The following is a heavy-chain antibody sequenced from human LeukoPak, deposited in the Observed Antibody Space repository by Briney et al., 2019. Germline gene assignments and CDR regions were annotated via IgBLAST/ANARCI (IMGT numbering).Heavy chain of an antibody. Sequence: SETLSLTCAVYGGSFSGYYWSWIRQPPGKGLDWIGEINHSGSTNYNPSLKSRVTISVGTSKNQFSLKLSSVTAADTAVYYCATPLAQSPYRGRGAFDIWGQGTMVTVSS. D-gene: IGHD1-14*01. CDR1: GGSFSGYY. CDR3: ATPLAQSPYRGRGAFDI. J-gene: IGHJ3*02. CDR2: INHSGST. V-gene: IGHV4-34*01.